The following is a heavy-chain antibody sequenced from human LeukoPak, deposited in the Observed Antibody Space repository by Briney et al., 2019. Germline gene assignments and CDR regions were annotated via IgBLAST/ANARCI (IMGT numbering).Heavy chain of an antibody. J-gene: IGHJ3*01. Sequence: SEALSLTCTVSGGSIISGGNYWSWIRQFPGKGLEWIAYIYSSGGTSSNPSLKSRVTTSVDTSKDQFFLKLISVTAADTAVYYCARDSHPRGGPWAFDVWGPGTMVTVSS. CDR3: ARDSHPRGGPWAFDV. CDR2: IYSSGGT. V-gene: IGHV4-31*03. CDR1: GGSIISGGNY. D-gene: IGHD3-16*01.